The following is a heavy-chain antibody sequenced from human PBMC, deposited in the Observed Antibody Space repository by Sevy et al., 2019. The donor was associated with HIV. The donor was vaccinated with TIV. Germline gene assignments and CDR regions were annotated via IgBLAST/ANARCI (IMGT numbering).Heavy chain of an antibody. CDR3: ARDDGNYYFHY. D-gene: IGHD1-7*01. CDR2: IKQDAGQK. J-gene: IGHJ4*02. Sequence: GGSLRLSCAASGFTFSTYWMGWVRQAPGKGLEWVANIKQDAGQKYYVDSVKGRFTISRDNAKNSLYLQMNSLRAEDTAVYFCARDDGNYYFHYWGQGTLVTVSS. V-gene: IGHV3-7*01. CDR1: GFTFSTYW.